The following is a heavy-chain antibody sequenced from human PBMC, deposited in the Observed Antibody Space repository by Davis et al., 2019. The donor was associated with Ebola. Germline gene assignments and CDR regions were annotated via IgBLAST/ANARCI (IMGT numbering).Heavy chain of an antibody. CDR3: ARGRHTAMAIFDS. CDR1: GGTFSTYG. CDR2: VIPIFGTT. Sequence: SVKVSCKASGGTFSTYGISWVRQAPGQGLEWMGGVIPIFGTTNYAPKFQGRVTITADESTTSVYMELSSLRSEDSAMYYCARGRHTAMAIFDSWGQGTLVTVSS. V-gene: IGHV1-69*13. J-gene: IGHJ4*02. D-gene: IGHD5-18*01.